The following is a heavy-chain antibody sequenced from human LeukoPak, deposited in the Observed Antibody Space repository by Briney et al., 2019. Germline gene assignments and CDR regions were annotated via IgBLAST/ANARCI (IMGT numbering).Heavy chain of an antibody. D-gene: IGHD1-26*01. V-gene: IGHV4-59*01. CDR1: GGSISSYY. J-gene: IGHJ6*03. Sequence: ETLSLTCTVSGGSISSYYWSWIRQPPGKGLEWIGYIYYSGSTNYNPSLKSRVTISVDTSKNQFSLKLSSVTAADTAVYYCARVKVGATTPRYYYYYYMDVWGKGTTVTISS. CDR3: ARVKVGATTPRYYYYYYMDV. CDR2: IYYSGST.